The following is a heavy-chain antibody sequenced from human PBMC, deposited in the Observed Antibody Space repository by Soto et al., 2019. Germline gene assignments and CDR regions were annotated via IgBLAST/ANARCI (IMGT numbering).Heavy chain of an antibody. J-gene: IGHJ4*02. CDR3: ARQLNLGNSGWYEGDFDY. Sequence: PGESLKISCKGSGYSFTSYWISWVRQMPGKGLEWMGRIDPSDSYTNYSPSFQGHVTISADKSISTAYLQWSSLKASDTAMYYCARQLNLGNSGWYEGDFDYWGQGTLVTVSS. CDR1: GYSFTSYW. V-gene: IGHV5-10-1*01. D-gene: IGHD6-19*01. CDR2: IDPSDSYT.